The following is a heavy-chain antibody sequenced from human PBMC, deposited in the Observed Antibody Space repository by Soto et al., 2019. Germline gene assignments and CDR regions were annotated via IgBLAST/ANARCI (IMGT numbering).Heavy chain of an antibody. CDR1: GFTFSNAW. CDR3: KSATKDGMDV. J-gene: IGHJ6*02. CDR2: IKSKTDGGTT. V-gene: IGHV3-15*07. Sequence: EVQLVEFGGGLVKPGGSLRLSCAGSGFTFSNAWMNWVRQAPGKGLEWVGRIKSKTDGGTTDYAAPVKGRFTISRDDSKNTLYLQINSLKTEDTAVYYCKSATKDGMDVWGQGTTVTVSS. D-gene: IGHD5-12*01.